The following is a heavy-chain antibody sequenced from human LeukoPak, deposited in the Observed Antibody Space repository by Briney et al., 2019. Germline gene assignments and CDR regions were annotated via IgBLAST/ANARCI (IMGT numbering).Heavy chain of an antibody. D-gene: IGHD3-10*01. CDR2: ISWNSGSI. CDR3: ARGGRGVIIRD. V-gene: IGHV3-9*01. Sequence: GGSLRLSCAASGFTFDDYAMHWVRQAPGKGLEWVSGISWNSGSIGYADSVKGRFTISRDNAKNSLYLQMNSLRAEDTAVYYCARGGRGVIIRDWGQGTLVTVSS. CDR1: GFTFDDYA. J-gene: IGHJ4*02.